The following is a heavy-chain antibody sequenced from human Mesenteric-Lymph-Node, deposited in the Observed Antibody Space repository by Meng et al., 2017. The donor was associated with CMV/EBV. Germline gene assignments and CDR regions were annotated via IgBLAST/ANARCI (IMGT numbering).Heavy chain of an antibody. CDR3: ARGSYYDSWSDYYTGGGFDF. Sequence: GESLKIPWEGSGYRFTTYWIGWVRQRPGKGLEWVGIVYPGDSDTRHHPSFQGQVTISVDKSISTAYLQWSSLKASDTAVYYCARGSYYDSWSDYYTGGGFDFWGQGTMVTVSS. D-gene: IGHD3-3*01. CDR2: VYPGDSDT. CDR1: GYRFTTYW. J-gene: IGHJ3*01. V-gene: IGHV5-51*01.